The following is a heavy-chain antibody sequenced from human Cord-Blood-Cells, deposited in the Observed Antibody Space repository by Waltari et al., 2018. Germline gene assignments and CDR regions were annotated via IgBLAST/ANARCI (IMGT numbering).Heavy chain of an antibody. CDR1: GFTVSSNY. J-gene: IGHJ2*01. Sequence: EVQLVESGGGLIQPGGSLRLSCAASGFTVSSNYMSWVRQAPGKGLEGVSVIYSGGRTYYADSGKGRFTISRDNSKNTLYLQMNSLRAEDTAVYYCARGQQWLVEGWYFDLWGRGTLVTVSS. CDR2: IYSGGRT. CDR3: ARGQQWLVEGWYFDL. D-gene: IGHD6-19*01. V-gene: IGHV3-53*01.